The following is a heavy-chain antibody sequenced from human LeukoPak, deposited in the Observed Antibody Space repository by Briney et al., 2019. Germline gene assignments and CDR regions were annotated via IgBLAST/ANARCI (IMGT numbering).Heavy chain of an antibody. Sequence: SETLSLTCTVSGGSIISSYWTWIRQPPGKGLEWIGYIYYSGSTNYNPSLKSRVTISVDTSKNQFSLKLSSVTAADTAVYYCARTPQQLVHAFDIWGQGTMVTVSS. J-gene: IGHJ3*02. V-gene: IGHV4-59*01. D-gene: IGHD6-13*01. CDR3: ARTPQQLVHAFDI. CDR2: IYYSGST. CDR1: GGSIISSY.